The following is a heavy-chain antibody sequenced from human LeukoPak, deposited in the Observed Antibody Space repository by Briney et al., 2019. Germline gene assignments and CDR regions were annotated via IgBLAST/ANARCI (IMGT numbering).Heavy chain of an antibody. CDR3: ARDSSSNLRYCSSTSCYTRFDP. CDR1: GYTFTGYY. D-gene: IGHD2-2*02. CDR2: INLNSGGT. J-gene: IGHJ5*02. Sequence: WASVKVSCKASGYTFTGYYMHWVRQAPGQGLEWMGRINLNSGGTNYAQKFQGRVTMTRDTSISTAYMELSRLRSDDTAVYYCARDSSSNLRYCSSTSCYTRFDPWGQGTLVTVSS. V-gene: IGHV1-2*06.